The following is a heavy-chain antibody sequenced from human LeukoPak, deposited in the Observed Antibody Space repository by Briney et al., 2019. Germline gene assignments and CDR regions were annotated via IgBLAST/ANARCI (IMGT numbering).Heavy chain of an antibody. D-gene: IGHD1-7*01. V-gene: IGHV4-31*03. Sequence: SETLSLTCTVSGGSISSGGYYWSWIRQHPGKGLEWIGYIYYSGSTYYNPSLKSRVTISLDTSKIHFSLKLSSVTAADTAVYYCARAGLELDRTLDYWGQGTLVTVSS. CDR1: GGSISSGGYY. J-gene: IGHJ4*02. CDR3: ARAGLELDRTLDY. CDR2: IYYSGST.